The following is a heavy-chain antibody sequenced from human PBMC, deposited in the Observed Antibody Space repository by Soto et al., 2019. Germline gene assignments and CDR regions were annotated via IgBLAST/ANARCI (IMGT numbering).Heavy chain of an antibody. CDR3: TTGRRDYYGNSYMDL. V-gene: IGHV3-15*01. J-gene: IGHJ6*03. CDR2: IKSKPDGGTT. Sequence: EMQLGESGGGLVKPGGSLRLSCAVSGYAFEVAWMNWVRQAPGKGLEWVGRIKSKPDGGTTEYAAPVEGRFTISRDDSTSTLYLQMNSLRTEDTAVYNCTTGRRDYYGNSYMDLWGKGTTVTVSS. CDR1: GYAFEVAW. D-gene: IGHD3-22*01.